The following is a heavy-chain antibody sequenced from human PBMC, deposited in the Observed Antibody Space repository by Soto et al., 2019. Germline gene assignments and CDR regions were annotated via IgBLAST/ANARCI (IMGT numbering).Heavy chain of an antibody. V-gene: IGHV1-69*01. CDR3: AREGKYHYYGMDV. CDR2: IIPIFGTA. J-gene: IGHJ6*02. Sequence: VQLVQSGAEVKKPGSSVKASCKASGGTFSSYAISWVRQAPGQGPEWMGGIIPIFGTANYAQKLQGRVTSTADESTSTAYMELSSLRSEDTAVYYCAREGKYHYYGMDVWGQGTTVTVSS. CDR1: GGTFSSYA.